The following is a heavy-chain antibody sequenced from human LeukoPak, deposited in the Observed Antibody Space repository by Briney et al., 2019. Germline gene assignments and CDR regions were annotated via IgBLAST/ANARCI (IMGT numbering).Heavy chain of an antibody. CDR3: ARVEMATNYYFDY. Sequence: SQTLSLTCAISGDSVSDNSFTWNWIRQSPSRGLEWLGRTYYRSKWVYDYALSVKGRITINPDTSKNQFSLHLNSVTPEDTAVYYCARVEMATNYYFDYWGQGTLVTVSS. CDR1: GDSVSDNSFT. J-gene: IGHJ4*02. V-gene: IGHV6-1*01. D-gene: IGHD5-24*01. CDR2: TYYRSKWVY.